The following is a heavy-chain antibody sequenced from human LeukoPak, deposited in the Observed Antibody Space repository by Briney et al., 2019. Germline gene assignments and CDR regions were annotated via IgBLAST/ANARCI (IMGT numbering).Heavy chain of an antibody. V-gene: IGHV4-39*07. CDR3: ASEVVPAATYYHMDV. D-gene: IGHD2-2*01. J-gene: IGHJ6*03. CDR2: IYYSGST. Sequence: PSETLSLTCTVSGGSISSSSYYWGWIRQPPGKGLEWIGSIYYSGSTYYNPSLKSRVTISVDTSKNQFSLKLSSVTAADTAVYYCASEVVPAATYYHMDVWGKGTTVTVSS. CDR1: GGSISSSSYY.